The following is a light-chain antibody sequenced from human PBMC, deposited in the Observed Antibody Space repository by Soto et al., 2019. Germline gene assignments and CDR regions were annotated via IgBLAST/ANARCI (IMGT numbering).Light chain of an antibody. Sequence: EIVLTQSPATLSLSPGERATLSCRASQSVSSYLAWYQQKPGQAPRLLIYDTSNRAPALPARFSGSGSGTYFTLTISSLEPEDFAVYFCQQRTKFLWTFGQGTKVDI. J-gene: IGKJ1*01. V-gene: IGKV3-11*01. CDR2: DTS. CDR1: QSVSSY. CDR3: QQRTKFLWT.